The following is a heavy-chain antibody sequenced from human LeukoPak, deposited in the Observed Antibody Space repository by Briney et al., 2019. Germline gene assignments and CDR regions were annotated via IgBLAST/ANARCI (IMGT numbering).Heavy chain of an antibody. CDR2: ISYDGSNK. CDR1: GFTFSSYG. V-gene: IGHV3-30*18. J-gene: IGHJ4*02. CDR3: AKEYYYDSSGYFFDY. Sequence: LPGRSLRLSCAASGFTFSSYGMHWVRQAPGKGLEWVAVISYDGSNKYYADSVKGRFTISRDNSKNTLYLQMNSLRAEDTAVYYCAKEYYYDSSGYFFDYWGQGTLVTVSS. D-gene: IGHD3-22*01.